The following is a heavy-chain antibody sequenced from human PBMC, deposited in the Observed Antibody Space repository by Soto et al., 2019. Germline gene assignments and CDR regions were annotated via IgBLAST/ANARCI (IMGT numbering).Heavy chain of an antibody. Sequence: GASGKVCCKASGYTFTRYGISWVRQAPGQGLEWMGWISGYNGDTNYAQKFQGRVTMTVDTSTTTAFMELTSLTSDDRAVYYCARAGYYDSSGHDAFDIWGQGTMVTVSS. CDR1: GYTFTRYG. D-gene: IGHD3-22*01. J-gene: IGHJ3*02. CDR2: ISGYNGDT. CDR3: ARAGYYDSSGHDAFDI. V-gene: IGHV1-18*01.